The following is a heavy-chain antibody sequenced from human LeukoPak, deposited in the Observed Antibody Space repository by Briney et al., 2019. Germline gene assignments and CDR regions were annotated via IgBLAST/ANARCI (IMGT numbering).Heavy chain of an antibody. J-gene: IGHJ4*02. CDR1: GCTFSTFA. V-gene: IGHV3-23*01. D-gene: IGHD2-8*02. CDR2: IFPSGGEI. Sequence: GGSLRLSCAASGCTFSTFAMIWVREPPGKGLEWVSSIFPSGGEIHYADSVRGRFTISRDNSKSTLSLQMNSLRAEDTAIYYCATYRQVLLPFESWGQGTLVTVSS. CDR3: ATYRQVLLPFES.